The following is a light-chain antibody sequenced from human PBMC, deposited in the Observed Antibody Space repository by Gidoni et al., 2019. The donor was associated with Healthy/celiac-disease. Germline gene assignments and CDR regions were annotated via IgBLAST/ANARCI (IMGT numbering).Light chain of an antibody. J-gene: IGKJ4*01. Sequence: DIQMTQSPSSLSASVGDRVTITCRASQSISSYLNWYQQKPGKAPKLLIYSESSLQSGVPSRFSGSGSGTDFNRTISSLQPEDFATYYCQQSYSTPLTFGGGTKVEIK. V-gene: IGKV1-39*01. CDR3: QQSYSTPLT. CDR1: QSISSY. CDR2: SES.